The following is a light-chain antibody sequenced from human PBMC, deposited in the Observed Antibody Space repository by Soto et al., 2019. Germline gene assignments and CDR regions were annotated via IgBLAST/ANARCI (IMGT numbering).Light chain of an antibody. CDR3: SSYAGSNNLLV. V-gene: IGLV2-8*01. Sequence: QSVLTQPPSASGSPGQSVTISCTGTTNDVGGYNYVSWYQQYPGKAPRLIIHEVTKRPSGVPDRFSGSKSDNTASLTVSGLQAEDEADYYCSSYAGSNNLLVFGGGTKVTV. J-gene: IGLJ2*01. CDR2: EVT. CDR1: TNDVGGYNY.